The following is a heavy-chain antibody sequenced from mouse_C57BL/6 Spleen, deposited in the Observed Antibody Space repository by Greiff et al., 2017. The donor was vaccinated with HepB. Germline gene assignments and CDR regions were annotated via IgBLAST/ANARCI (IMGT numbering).Heavy chain of an antibody. V-gene: IGHV1-26*01. CDR1: GYTFTDYY. CDR2: INPNNGGT. CDR3: ARGGLGRGFAY. Sequence: VQLQQSGPELVKPGASVKISCKASGYTFTDYYMNWVKQSHGKSLEWIGDINPNNGGTSYNQKFKGKATLTVDKSSSTAYMELRSLTSEDSAVYYGARGGLGRGFAYWGQGTLVTVSA. D-gene: IGHD4-1*01. J-gene: IGHJ3*01.